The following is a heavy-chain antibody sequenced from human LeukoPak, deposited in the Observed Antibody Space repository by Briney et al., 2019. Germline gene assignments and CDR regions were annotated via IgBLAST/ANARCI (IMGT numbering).Heavy chain of an antibody. V-gene: IGHV4-59*01. J-gene: IGHJ3*02. CDR2: IYYSGST. D-gene: IGHD3-22*01. CDR1: LGSISSYY. CDR3: ARDDDSSDAFDI. Sequence: SETLSLTCTLSLGSISSYYWRCIRHPPGKRLERIGYIYYSGSTNYDPSLKSRVTISVDTSKYQFSMKLSSVTAADTDVYYCARDDDSSDAFDIWGQGTMVTVSS.